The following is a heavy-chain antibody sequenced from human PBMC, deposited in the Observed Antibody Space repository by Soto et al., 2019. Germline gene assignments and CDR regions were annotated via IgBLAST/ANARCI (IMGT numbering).Heavy chain of an antibody. CDR2: IMPIFRTP. J-gene: IGHJ6*02. D-gene: IGHD5-12*01. CDR1: GGTFSNSA. V-gene: IGHV1-69*12. Sequence: QVQLEQSGAEVKKPGSSVKVSCKASGGTFSNSAISWVRQAPGQGLEWMGGIMPIFRTPDYAQKFQGRVPITADESTSTAYMELRGLRSDDTAVYYCASDKDRLQLGGNYYYILDVWGQGITVTVSS. CDR3: ASDKDRLQLGGNYYYILDV.